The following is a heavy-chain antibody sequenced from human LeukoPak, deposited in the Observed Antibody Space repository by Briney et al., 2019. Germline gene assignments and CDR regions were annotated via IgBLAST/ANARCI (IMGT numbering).Heavy chain of an antibody. CDR2: IIPILGIA. Sequence: GSSVKVYCKASGGTFSSYTISWVRQAPGQGLEWMGRIIPILGIANSAHKFQGRVTMTADKSTSTAYKELSSLRSEDTAVDYCAIDPKLLCFGEALGYYYGMDVWGQGTTVTASS. CDR1: GGTFSSYT. J-gene: IGHJ6*02. V-gene: IGHV1-69*04. D-gene: IGHD3-10*01. CDR3: AIDPKLLCFGEALGYYYGMDV.